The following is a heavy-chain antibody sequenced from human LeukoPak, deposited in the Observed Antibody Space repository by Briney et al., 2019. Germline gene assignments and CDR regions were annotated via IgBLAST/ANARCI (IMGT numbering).Heavy chain of an antibody. D-gene: IGHD4-17*01. Sequence: GGSLRLSCAASGFTFSNFWMSWVRQAPGKGLEWVANIKQDGSEKYYVDSLKGRFTISRDNAKNSLYLQMNSLRAEDTAVYFCARLGARQMLEYWGQGTLVTVSS. CDR3: ARLGARQMLEY. J-gene: IGHJ4*02. V-gene: IGHV3-7*01. CDR2: IKQDGSEK. CDR1: GFTFSNFW.